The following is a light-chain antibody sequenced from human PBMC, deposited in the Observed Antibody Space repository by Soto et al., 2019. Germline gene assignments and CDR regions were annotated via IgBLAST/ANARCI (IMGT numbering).Light chain of an antibody. Sequence: DIQMTQSASSLSATVGDRVTITCRASQSINNYLKWYPHKPGEAPKLLIYAASSLQSGVPSRFSGSGSGTVFHLPISRLQPEDFPTYICQQSHTPPCTCGQGPKVEVK. CDR3: QQSHTPPCT. J-gene: IGKJ1*01. CDR2: AAS. V-gene: IGKV1-39*01. CDR1: QSINNY.